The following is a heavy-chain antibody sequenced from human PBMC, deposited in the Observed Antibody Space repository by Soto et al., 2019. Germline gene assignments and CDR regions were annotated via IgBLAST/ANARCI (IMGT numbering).Heavy chain of an antibody. CDR3: AKTASFGGAFDI. J-gene: IGHJ3*02. D-gene: IGHD3-10*01. Sequence: QVQLVESGGGVVQPGRSLRLSCAASGFTFSSYGMHWVRQAPGKGLEWVAVISYDGSNKYYADSVKGRFTISRDNSKNTLYLQMNSLRAEDTAVYYYAKTASFGGAFDIWGQGTMVTVSS. V-gene: IGHV3-30*18. CDR1: GFTFSSYG. CDR2: ISYDGSNK.